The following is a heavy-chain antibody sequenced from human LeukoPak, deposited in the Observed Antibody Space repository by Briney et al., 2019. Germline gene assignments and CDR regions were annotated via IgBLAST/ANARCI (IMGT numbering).Heavy chain of an antibody. CDR1: GGSISNGGYY. V-gene: IGHV4-31*03. CDR2: IYYNGHT. J-gene: IGHJ3*02. CDR3: ARVKAAGDAFDI. D-gene: IGHD6-25*01. Sequence: SETLSLTCTVSGGSISNGGYYWSWIRQLPGKGLEWIGYIYYNGHTYYNPSFKSRVTISVDTSKNQFSLRLNSVTAADTAVYYCARVKAAGDAFDIWGQGTMVTVSS.